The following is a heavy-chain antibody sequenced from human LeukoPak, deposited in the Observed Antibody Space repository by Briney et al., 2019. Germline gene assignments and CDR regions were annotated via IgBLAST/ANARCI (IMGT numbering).Heavy chain of an antibody. CDR3: TRPRDAYLFGY. D-gene: IGHD5-24*01. CDR2: IYHGDSDT. J-gene: IGHJ4*02. Sequence: GXXLQISCKGTGYNFTSYWIGWVRQLPGKGLEWMGIIYHGDSDTRYSPTFQGQVTISADKSISTAYLQWSSLKASDTAMYYCTRPRDAYLFGYWGQGTQVSVSS. V-gene: IGHV5-51*01. CDR1: GYNFTSYW.